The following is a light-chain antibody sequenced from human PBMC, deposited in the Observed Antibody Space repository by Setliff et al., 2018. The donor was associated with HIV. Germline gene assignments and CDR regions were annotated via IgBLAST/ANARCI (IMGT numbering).Light chain of an antibody. V-gene: IGLV1-40*01. CDR3: QSYDSSLSGYV. J-gene: IGLJ1*01. CDR1: SSNIGAGYD. Sequence: VLTQPPSVSGAPGQRVTISCTGSSSNIGAGYDVHWYQQLPGTAPKVLIYGNNNRPSGVPDRFSGSKSGTSASLAITGLQAEDEADYYCQSYDSSLSGYVFGTGTKVTVL. CDR2: GNN.